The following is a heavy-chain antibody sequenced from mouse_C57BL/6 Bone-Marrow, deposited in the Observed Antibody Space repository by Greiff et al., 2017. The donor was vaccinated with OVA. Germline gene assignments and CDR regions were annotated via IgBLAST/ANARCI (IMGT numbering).Heavy chain of an antibody. CDR3: ARRRLRRLFAY. CDR1: GYTFTSYT. Sequence: QVQLQQSGAELARPGASVKMSCKASGYTFTSYTMHWVKQRPGQGLEWIGYIDPSSGYTKYNQKFKDKATLTADKSSSTAYMQLSSLTSEDSAVYYCARRRLRRLFAYWGQGTLVTVSA. J-gene: IGHJ3*01. V-gene: IGHV1-4*01. CDR2: IDPSSGYT. D-gene: IGHD2-4*01.